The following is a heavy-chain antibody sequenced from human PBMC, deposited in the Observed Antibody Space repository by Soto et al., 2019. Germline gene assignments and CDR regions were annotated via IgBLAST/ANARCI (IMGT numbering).Heavy chain of an antibody. CDR2: INPSNGRT. CDR1: GYAFSSNY. J-gene: IGHJ4*02. V-gene: IGHV1-46*01. Sequence: ASVKVSCKASGYAFSSNYIHWVRQAPGQGLEWMGVINPSNGRTTYAQNFQDRVTMTRDTSTSTVYIELRSLSSDDTAVYYCARRGFDCWGQGTPVTV. CDR3: ARRGFDC.